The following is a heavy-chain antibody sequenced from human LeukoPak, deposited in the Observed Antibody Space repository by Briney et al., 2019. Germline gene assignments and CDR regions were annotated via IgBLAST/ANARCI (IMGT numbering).Heavy chain of an antibody. CDR3: AREGSYGSGSYYNLWFDP. V-gene: IGHV4-34*01. CDR2: INHSGST. Sequence: PSETLSLTCAVYGGSFSGYYWSWIRQPPGKGLEWIGEINHSGSTNYNPSLKSRVTISVDTSKNQFSLKLSSVTAADTAVYYYAREGSYGSGSYYNLWFDPWGQGTLVTVSS. J-gene: IGHJ5*02. D-gene: IGHD3-10*01. CDR1: GGSFSGYY.